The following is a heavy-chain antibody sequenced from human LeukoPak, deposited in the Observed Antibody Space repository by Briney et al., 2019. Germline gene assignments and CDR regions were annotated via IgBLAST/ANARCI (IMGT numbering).Heavy chain of an antibody. CDR2: IKPNRGDT. J-gene: IGHJ6*03. Sequence: ASVTVSCKASGFTLTDSIHWVRQDPRQGLQWMGCIKPNRGDTDYAQKFQRRVTMTRDTSISTVYMELSSRRSDDTAVYYCPRADSVPAGDYHYWYMDVWGKGTTVTVSS. V-gene: IGHV1-2*02. D-gene: IGHD2-2*01. CDR3: PRADSVPAGDYHYWYMDV. CDR1: GFTLTDS.